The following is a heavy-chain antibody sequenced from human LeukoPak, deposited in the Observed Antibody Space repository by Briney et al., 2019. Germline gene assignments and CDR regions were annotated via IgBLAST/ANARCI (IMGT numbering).Heavy chain of an antibody. Sequence: ASVKVSCKASGYTFTGYYMHWVRQAPGQGLEWMGWINPNSGGTNYAQNFQGRVTMTRDTFISTAYMELSRLRSDDAAVYYCARTYYYDSSVDYWGQGTLVTVSS. CDR3: ARTYYYDSSVDY. V-gene: IGHV1-2*02. CDR1: GYTFTGYY. CDR2: INPNSGGT. D-gene: IGHD3-22*01. J-gene: IGHJ4*02.